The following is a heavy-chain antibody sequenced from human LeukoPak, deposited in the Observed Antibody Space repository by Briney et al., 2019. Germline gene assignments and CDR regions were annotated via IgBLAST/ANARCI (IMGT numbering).Heavy chain of an antibody. Sequence: GSLRLSCAASGFTFSSYSMNWVRQAPGKGLEWVSYISSSSSTIYYADSVKGRFTISRDNAKNSLSLQMDSLRAEDTAVYYCARGSCRSTSCAFDFWGQGALVTVSS. V-gene: IGHV3-48*04. D-gene: IGHD2-2*01. CDR3: ARGSCRSTSCAFDF. CDR1: GFTFSSYS. J-gene: IGHJ4*02. CDR2: ISSSSSTI.